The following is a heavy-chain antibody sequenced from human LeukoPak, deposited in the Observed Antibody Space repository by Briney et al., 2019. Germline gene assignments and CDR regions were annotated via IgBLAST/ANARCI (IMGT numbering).Heavy chain of an antibody. D-gene: IGHD3-3*01. V-gene: IGHV1-18*01. Sequence: ASVTVSCKASGYTFSNYGVSWVRQAPGQGLEWMGWISGYDGNKDYGQKFQGRVTMTTDTTTNTGYMELRSLRFDDTAVYYCARIHDCWHGYQGGFHDYGGQGTLGTVS. CDR2: ISGYDGNK. J-gene: IGHJ4*02. CDR3: ARIHDCWHGYQGGFHDY. CDR1: GYTFSNYG.